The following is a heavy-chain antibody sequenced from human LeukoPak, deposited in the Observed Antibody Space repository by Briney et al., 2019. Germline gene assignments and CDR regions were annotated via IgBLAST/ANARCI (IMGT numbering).Heavy chain of an antibody. V-gene: IGHV1-24*01. Sequence: ASVKVSCKVSGYTLTELSMHWVRQAPGKGLEWMGGFDPEDGETIYAQKFQGRVTITADESTSTAYMELSSLRSEDTAVYYCASPSLYYYDSSGYYVYWGQGTLVTVSS. D-gene: IGHD3-22*01. J-gene: IGHJ4*02. CDR3: ASPSLYYYDSSGYYVY. CDR1: GYTLTELS. CDR2: FDPEDGET.